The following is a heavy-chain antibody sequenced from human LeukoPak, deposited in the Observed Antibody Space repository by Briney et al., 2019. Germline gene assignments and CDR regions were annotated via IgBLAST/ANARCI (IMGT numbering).Heavy chain of an antibody. D-gene: IGHD3-22*01. CDR1: GFNFSDSR. J-gene: IGHJ4*02. CDR2: INRDGSEK. V-gene: IGHV3-7*04. Sequence: GGSLRLSCATSGFNFSDSRMTWVCQGPGKGLQWVAKINRDGSEKHFLDSVEGRFTITRHNARKSLYLQMSSLRPQDTAVYFCVRGGWYFEYWGQGTLVTVSS. CDR3: VRGGWYFEY.